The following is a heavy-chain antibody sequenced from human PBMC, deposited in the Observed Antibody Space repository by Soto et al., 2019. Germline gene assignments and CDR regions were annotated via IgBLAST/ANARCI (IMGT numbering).Heavy chain of an antibody. V-gene: IGHV3-23*01. Sequence: EVQLLESGGGLVQPGGSLRLSGAASGFTFSSDAMSWVRQAPGKGLEWVSAISVSGANTYYTDSVKGRFTISRDKSQNAVYVQMNSLRAGDTALYYCAKDQGSGGWRGGGSFDSWGQGALFTVSS. CDR3: AKDQGSGGWRGGGSFDS. CDR2: ISVSGANT. CDR1: GFTFSSDA. D-gene: IGHD6-19*01. J-gene: IGHJ4*02.